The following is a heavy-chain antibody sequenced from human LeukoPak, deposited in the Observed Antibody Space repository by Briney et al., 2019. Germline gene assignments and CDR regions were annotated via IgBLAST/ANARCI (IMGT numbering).Heavy chain of an antibody. CDR2: INQDSSEK. D-gene: IGHD2-15*01. Sequence: AGGSLRLSCAASGFTFSNYWMSWVRQAPGKGLEWVANINQDSSEKYYVDSVKGRFTISRDNAKNSLYLQLNTLRPEDTAVYCCVQGWRDNWGQGTLVTVSS. V-gene: IGHV3-7*01. J-gene: IGHJ4*02. CDR1: GFTFSNYW. CDR3: VQGWRDN.